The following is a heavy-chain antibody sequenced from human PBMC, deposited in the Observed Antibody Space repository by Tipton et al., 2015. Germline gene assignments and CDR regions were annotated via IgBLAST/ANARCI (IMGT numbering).Heavy chain of an antibody. CDR3: ASPSLPHDRGDYYFQS. V-gene: IGHV4-31*03. Sequence: TLSLTCTVSGRSIKSGGHYWSWIRHHPGKGLEFIGHIYYSGTTYYNPSLKSRVTISIDRFKTQFSLKLSSVTAADTAVYYCASPSLPHDRGDYYFQSWGQGSLGTVSS. J-gene: IGHJ4*02. CDR2: IYYSGTT. CDR1: GRSIKSGGHY. D-gene: IGHD2-21*02.